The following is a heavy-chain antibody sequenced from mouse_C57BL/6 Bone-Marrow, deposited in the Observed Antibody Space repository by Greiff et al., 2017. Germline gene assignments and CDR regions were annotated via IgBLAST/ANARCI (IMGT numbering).Heavy chain of an antibody. D-gene: IGHD1-1*01. J-gene: IGHJ3*01. V-gene: IGHV5-9*01. Sequence: EVQVVESGGGLVKPGGSLKLSCAASGFTFSSYTMSWVRQTPEKRLEWVATISGGGGNTYYPDSVKGRFTIARDNAKNTLYLQMSSLRSEDTALYYCERPPLYYYGSSSFAYWGQGTLVTVSA. CDR3: ERPPLYYYGSSSFAY. CDR1: GFTFSSYT. CDR2: ISGGGGNT.